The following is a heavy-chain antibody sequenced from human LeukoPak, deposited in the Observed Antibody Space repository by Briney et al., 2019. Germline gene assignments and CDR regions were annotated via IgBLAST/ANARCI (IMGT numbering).Heavy chain of an antibody. CDR2: FDPEDGET. Sequence: GASVKVSCKVSGYTLTELSMHWVRQAPGKGLEWMGGFDPEDGETIYAQKFQGRVTMTEDTSTDTAYMELSSLRSEDTAVYYCATGPMVGATGGFRFDPWGQGTLVTVSS. J-gene: IGHJ5*02. D-gene: IGHD1-26*01. CDR1: GYTLTELS. CDR3: ATGPMVGATGGFRFDP. V-gene: IGHV1-24*01.